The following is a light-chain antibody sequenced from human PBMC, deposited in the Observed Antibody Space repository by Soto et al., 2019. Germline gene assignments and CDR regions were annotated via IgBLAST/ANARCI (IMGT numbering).Light chain of an antibody. V-gene: IGLV2-8*01. CDR1: SSDVGGYDY. J-gene: IGLJ3*02. Sequence: QSALTQPPSASGSPGQSVTISCTGTSSDVGGYDYVSWYQQHPGKAPKLIIFEVTKRPSGVPDRFSASKSGVTASLTVSGLQAEDEADYYCSSYAGSNWVFGGGTKLTVL. CDR3: SSYAGSNWV. CDR2: EVT.